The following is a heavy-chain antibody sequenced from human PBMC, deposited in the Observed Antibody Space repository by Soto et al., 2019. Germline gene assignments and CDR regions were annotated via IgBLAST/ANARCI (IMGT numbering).Heavy chain of an antibody. CDR1: SGSISSSNW. J-gene: IGHJ6*03. Sequence: SETLSLTCAVSSGSISSSNWWSWVRQPPGKGLEWIGEIYHSGSTNYNPSLKSRVTISVDKSKNQFSLKLSSVTAADTAVYYCARVVVPAAIDRRSYYYYYYMDVWGKGTTVTVSS. D-gene: IGHD2-2*01. CDR3: ARVVVPAAIDRRSYYYYYYMDV. V-gene: IGHV4-4*02. CDR2: IYHSGST.